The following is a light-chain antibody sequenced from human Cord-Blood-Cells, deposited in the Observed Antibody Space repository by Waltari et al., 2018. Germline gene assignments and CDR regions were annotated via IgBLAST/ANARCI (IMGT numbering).Light chain of an antibody. J-gene: IGLJ1*01. CDR3: CSYAGSYTYV. Sequence: QSALTQPRSVSGSPGQSVTISCTGTRSDVGVYTYVSWYQQHPGKAPKLMIYDFSTRPSGVPDRFSGSKSGNTASLTISGLQAEDEADYYCCSYAGSYTYVFGTGTKVTVL. CDR1: RSDVGVYTY. V-gene: IGLV2-11*01. CDR2: DFS.